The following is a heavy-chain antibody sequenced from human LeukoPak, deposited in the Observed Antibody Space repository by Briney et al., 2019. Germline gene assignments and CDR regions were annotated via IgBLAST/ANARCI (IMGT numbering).Heavy chain of an antibody. CDR1: GYSFTSYW. V-gene: IGHV5-51*01. CDR3: ARSALYGDYTFDY. D-gene: IGHD4-17*01. J-gene: IGHJ4*02. Sequence: GESLKISCKGSGYSFTSYWIGWVRQMPGKGLEWMGILYPGDSDTRYSRSFQGQVTISADKSISTAYLQWSSLKASDTAMYYCARSALYGDYTFDYWGQGTLVTVSS. CDR2: LYPGDSDT.